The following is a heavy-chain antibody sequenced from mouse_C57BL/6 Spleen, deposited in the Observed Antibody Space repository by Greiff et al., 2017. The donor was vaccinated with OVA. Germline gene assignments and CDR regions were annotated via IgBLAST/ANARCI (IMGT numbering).Heavy chain of an antibody. CDR1: GFTFSSYA. Sequence: EVQVVESGGGLVKPGGSLKLSCAASGFTFSSYAMSWVRQTPEKRLEWVATISDGGSYTYYPDNVKGRFTISRDNAKNNLYLQMSHLKSEDTAMYYCARDRGIYSIKAWFAYWGQGTLVTVSA. D-gene: IGHD2-1*01. CDR3: ARDRGIYSIKAWFAY. V-gene: IGHV5-4*01. J-gene: IGHJ3*01. CDR2: ISDGGSYT.